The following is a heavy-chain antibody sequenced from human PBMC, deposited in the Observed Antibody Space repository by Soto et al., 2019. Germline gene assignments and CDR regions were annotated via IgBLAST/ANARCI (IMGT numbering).Heavy chain of an antibody. CDR2: IYYSGST. CDR3: ASMGYHYGSGSYPLDY. V-gene: IGHV4-59*08. J-gene: IGHJ4*02. CDR1: GGSISNHY. D-gene: IGHD3-10*01. Sequence: PSETLSLTCTVSGGSISNHYWTWIRQPPGKGLEWIGYIYYSGSTHYNPSLKSRVTISLDTSKNQFSLNLRSVTAADTAVYYCASMGYHYGSGSYPLDYWGQGTLVTVSS.